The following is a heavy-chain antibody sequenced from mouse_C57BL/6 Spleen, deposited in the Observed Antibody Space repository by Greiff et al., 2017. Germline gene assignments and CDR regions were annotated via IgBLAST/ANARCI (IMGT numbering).Heavy chain of an antibody. D-gene: IGHD1-1*02. CDR2: IYPRSGNT. CDR1: GYTFTSYG. V-gene: IGHV1-81*01. Sequence: QVQLKQSGAELARPGASVKLSCKASGYTFTSYGISWVKQRTGQGLEWIGEIYPRSGNTYYNEKFKGKATLTADKSSSTAYMELRSLTSEDSAVYFCAIWSDWYFDVWGTGTTVTVSS. CDR3: AIWSDWYFDV. J-gene: IGHJ1*03.